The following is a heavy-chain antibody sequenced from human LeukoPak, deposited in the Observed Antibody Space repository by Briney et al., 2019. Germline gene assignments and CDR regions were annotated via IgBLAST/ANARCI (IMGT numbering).Heavy chain of an antibody. J-gene: IGHJ4*02. D-gene: IGHD4-17*01. V-gene: IGHV3-74*01. Sequence: PGGSLRLSCAASGFTFSTYWMHWVRQAPGKGLVWVSRINSDGSSTSYADSVKGRFTISRDNVKNTLYLQMNSLRAEDTAVYYCARETFGDTSTFDYWGQGTLVTVSS. CDR3: ARETFGDTSTFDY. CDR2: INSDGSST. CDR1: GFTFSTYW.